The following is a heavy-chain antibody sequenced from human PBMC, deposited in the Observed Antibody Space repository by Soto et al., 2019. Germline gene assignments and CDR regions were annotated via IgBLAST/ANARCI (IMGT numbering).Heavy chain of an antibody. CDR1: GFTFSDYY. D-gene: IGHD3-10*01. J-gene: IGHJ6*03. V-gene: IGHV3-11*01. Sequence: SLRLSCAASGFTFSDYYMSWIRQAPGKGLEWVSYISSSGSTIYYADSVKGRFTISRDNAKNSLYLQMNSLRAEDTAVYYCARDRDYGSGYMDVWGKGTTVTVSS. CDR3: ARDRDYGSGYMDV. CDR2: ISSSGSTI.